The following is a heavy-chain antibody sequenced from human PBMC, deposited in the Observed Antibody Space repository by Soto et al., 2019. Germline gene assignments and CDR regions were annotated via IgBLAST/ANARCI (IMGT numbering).Heavy chain of an antibody. D-gene: IGHD2-2*01. Sequence: GGSLRLSCTVSGFAFNNYGINWVRQVPGKGLEWVSSIRKTDYTYYSDSVKGRFTISRDNAKNSVSLQMNTLRLEDTAVYYCAREDSIIIPAVSDFWGQGTLVTVSS. J-gene: IGHJ4*02. CDR3: AREDSIIIPAVSDF. CDR2: IRKTDYT. CDR1: GFAFNNYG. V-gene: IGHV3-21*01.